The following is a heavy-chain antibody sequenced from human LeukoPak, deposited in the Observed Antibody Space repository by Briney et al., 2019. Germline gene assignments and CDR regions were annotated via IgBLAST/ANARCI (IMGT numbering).Heavy chain of an antibody. J-gene: IGHJ6*02. CDR1: GGSINSGDYH. CDR2: IYKSGDT. D-gene: IGHD1-14*01. V-gene: IGHV4-30-4*01. CDR3: VRYKGGVYFYYGMDL. Sequence: SQTLSLTCTVSGGSINSGDYHWSWIRQPPGTGLEWIGYIYKSGDTYYNPSLKSRLSISVDTSNNQFSLKLSSVTAADTAIYYCVRYKGGVYFYYGMDLWGQGTTVTVSS.